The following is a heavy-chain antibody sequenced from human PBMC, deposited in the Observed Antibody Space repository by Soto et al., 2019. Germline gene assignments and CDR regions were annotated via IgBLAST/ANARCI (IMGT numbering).Heavy chain of an antibody. CDR1: GFTFSSSW. CDR3: VTGWSEY. J-gene: IGHJ4*02. V-gene: IGHV3-74*01. Sequence: EVQLVESGGGLVQPGGPLRLSCVVSGFTFSSSWMHWVRQGQGKGLVWVSRMNPDGSAINYADSVKGRFTTSRDNAKKILYLKMNSLRAEDTAHYYCVTGWSEYWGQGTLIIVSS. CDR2: MNPDGSAI. D-gene: IGHD2-15*01.